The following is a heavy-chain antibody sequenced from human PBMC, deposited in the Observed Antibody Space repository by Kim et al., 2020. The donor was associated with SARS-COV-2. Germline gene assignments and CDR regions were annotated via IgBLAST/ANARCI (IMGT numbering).Heavy chain of an antibody. CDR1: GGSIRSSSYY. CDR3: ASTLTVVVFQH. V-gene: IGHV4-39*01. Sequence: SETLSLTCTVSGGSIRSSSYYWGWIRQPPGMGLEWIGSVFYGGSTYYNPSLKSRVTISVDTSKNQFSLKLSSVTAADTAVYYCASTLTVVVFQHWGQGTL. J-gene: IGHJ1*01. D-gene: IGHD2-15*01. CDR2: VFYGGST.